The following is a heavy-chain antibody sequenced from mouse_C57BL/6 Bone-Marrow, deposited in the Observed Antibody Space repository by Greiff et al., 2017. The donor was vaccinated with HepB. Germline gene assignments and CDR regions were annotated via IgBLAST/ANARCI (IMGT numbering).Heavy chain of an antibody. V-gene: IGHV1-26*01. CDR3: ARRGYDE. Sequence: EVQLQQSGPELVKPGASVKISCKASGYTFTDYYMNWVKQSHGKSLEWIGDINPNNGGTSYNQKFKGKATLTVDKSSSTAYMELRSLTSEDSAVYYCARRGYDEWGQGTLVTVSA. CDR2: INPNNGGT. J-gene: IGHJ3*01. D-gene: IGHD2-2*01. CDR1: GYTFTDYY.